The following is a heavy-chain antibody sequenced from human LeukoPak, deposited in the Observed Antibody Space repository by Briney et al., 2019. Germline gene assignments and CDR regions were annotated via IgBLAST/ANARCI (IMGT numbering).Heavy chain of an antibody. CDR1: GFTFSSHS. Sequence: PGGSLRLSCAASGFTFSSHSMNWVRQAPGKGLEWVAVIWYDGSNKYYADSVKGRFTISRDNSGNTLYLQMNSLTAEDTAVYYCVRDWSARYFDYWGQGILVTVSS. J-gene: IGHJ4*02. D-gene: IGHD6-6*01. V-gene: IGHV3-33*08. CDR2: IWYDGSNK. CDR3: VRDWSARYFDY.